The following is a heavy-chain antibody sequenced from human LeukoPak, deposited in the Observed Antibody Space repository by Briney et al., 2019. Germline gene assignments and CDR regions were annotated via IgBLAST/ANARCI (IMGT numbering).Heavy chain of an antibody. J-gene: IGHJ3*02. D-gene: IGHD2-2*01. CDR1: GGSFSGYY. CDR2: INHSGST. CDR3: ARRNVVVPAAMARAFDI. V-gene: IGHV4-34*01. Sequence: SETLSLTCAVYGGSFSGYYWSWIRQPPGKGLEWIGEINHSGSTNYNPSLKSRVTISVDTSKNQFSLKLSSVTAADTAVYYCARRNVVVPAAMARAFDIWGQGTMVTVSS.